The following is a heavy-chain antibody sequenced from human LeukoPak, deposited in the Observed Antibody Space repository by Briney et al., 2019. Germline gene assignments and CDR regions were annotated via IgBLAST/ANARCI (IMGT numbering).Heavy chain of an antibody. CDR1: GGSISSYY. Sequence: PSETLSLTCAVSGGSISSYYWSWIRQPPGKGLEWIGYIYYSGSTNYNPSLKSRVTISVDTSKNQFSLKLSSVTAADTAVYYCARGGLKGFDIWGQGTMVTVSS. J-gene: IGHJ3*02. CDR3: ARGGLKGFDI. V-gene: IGHV4-59*01. CDR2: IYYSGST. D-gene: IGHD2-15*01.